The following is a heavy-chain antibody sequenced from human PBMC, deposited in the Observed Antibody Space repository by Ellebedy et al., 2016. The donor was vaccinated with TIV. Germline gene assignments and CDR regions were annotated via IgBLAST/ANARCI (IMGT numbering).Heavy chain of an antibody. V-gene: IGHV3-48*01. Sequence: GESLKISCAASGFTFSSYSMNWVRQAPGKGLEWVSYISSSSSTIYYADSVKGRFTISRDNAKNSLYLQMNSLRAEDTAVCYCARRPATVTPYPYWFDPWGQGTLVTVSS. J-gene: IGHJ5*02. CDR3: ARRPATVTPYPYWFDP. D-gene: IGHD4-17*01. CDR1: GFTFSSYS. CDR2: ISSSSSTI.